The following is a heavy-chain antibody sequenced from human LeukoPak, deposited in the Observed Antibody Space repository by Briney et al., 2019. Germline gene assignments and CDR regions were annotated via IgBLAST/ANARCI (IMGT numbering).Heavy chain of an antibody. J-gene: IGHJ4*02. CDR1: GYTFTGYY. CDR3: ARLSGYRSSTSCSVRGDY. D-gene: IGHD2-2*01. V-gene: IGHV1-69*02. CDR2: IIPILGIA. Sequence: ASVKVSCKASGYTFTGYYMHWVRQAPGQGLEWMGRIIPILGIANYAQKFQGRVTITADKSTSTAYMELSSLRSEDTAVYYCARLSGYRSSTSCSVRGDYWGQGTLVTVSS.